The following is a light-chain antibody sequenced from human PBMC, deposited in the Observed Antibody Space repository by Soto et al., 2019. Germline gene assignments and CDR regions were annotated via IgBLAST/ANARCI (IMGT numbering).Light chain of an antibody. CDR2: DND. Sequence: QSVLTQPPSVSAAPGQKVTISCSGSSSNIGRNYVSWYQHLPGTAPKLLIYDNDKRPSGTPDRFSGSKSGTSATLGITGLQTGDEADYYCGAWDNSLSVVVFGGGTKLTVL. J-gene: IGLJ2*01. V-gene: IGLV1-51*01. CDR1: SSNIGRNY. CDR3: GAWDNSLSVVV.